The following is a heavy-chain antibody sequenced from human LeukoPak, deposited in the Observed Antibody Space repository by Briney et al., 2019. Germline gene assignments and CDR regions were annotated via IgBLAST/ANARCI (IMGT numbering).Heavy chain of an antibody. CDR3: ARGQAPVWEIFGVVINGGYFDY. V-gene: IGHV1-2*06. CDR2: INPNSGGT. D-gene: IGHD3-3*01. CDR1: GYTFTDYY. J-gene: IGHJ4*02. Sequence: ASVKVSCKASGYTFTDYYMHWVRQAPGQGLEWMGRINPNSGGTNYAQQFQGRVTMTRDTSISTAYMELSRLRSDDTAVYYCARGQAPVWEIFGVVINGGYFDYWGQGTLVTVSS.